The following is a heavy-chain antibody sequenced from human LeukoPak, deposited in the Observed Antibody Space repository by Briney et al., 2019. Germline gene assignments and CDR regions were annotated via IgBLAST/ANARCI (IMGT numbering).Heavy chain of an antibody. Sequence: PGGSLRLSCAASGFTFRNYVIHWVRQAPGKGLEWVANIKQDGSEKYYVDSVKGRFTISRDNAKNSLYLQMNSLRVEDTAVYYCARDSRLLWFGEFNFDYWGQGTLVTVSS. CDR1: GFTFRNYV. D-gene: IGHD3-10*01. CDR3: ARDSRLLWFGEFNFDY. J-gene: IGHJ4*02. V-gene: IGHV3-7*01. CDR2: IKQDGSEK.